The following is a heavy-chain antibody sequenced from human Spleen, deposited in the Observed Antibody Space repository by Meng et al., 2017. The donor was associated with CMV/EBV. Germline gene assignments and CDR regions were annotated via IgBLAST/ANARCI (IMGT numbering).Heavy chain of an antibody. CDR3: ARTSGGTDFDY. CDR2: INSDGSST. D-gene: IGHD2-15*01. Sequence: SLAEYGVTFESYGMHWVRQAPGKGLVWVSRINSDGSSTSYADSVEGRFTISRDNAKNTLYLQMNSLRAEDTAVYYCARTSGGTDFDYWGQGTLVTVSS. J-gene: IGHJ4*02. CDR1: GVTFESYG. V-gene: IGHV3-74*01.